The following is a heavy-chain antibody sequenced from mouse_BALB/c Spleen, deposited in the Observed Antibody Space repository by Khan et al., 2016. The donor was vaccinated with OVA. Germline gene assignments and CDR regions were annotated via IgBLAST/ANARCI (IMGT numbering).Heavy chain of an antibody. V-gene: IGHV1-7*01. D-gene: IGHD1-1*01. CDR2: INPSTGYT. CDR1: GYTFINYW. J-gene: IGHJ2*01. Sequence: QIQLVQSGAELAKPGASVKMSCKASGYTFINYWILWVKQRPGQGLEWIGYINPSTGYTEYNQNFKDKATLTADKSSSPAYMQLSSLTSEDSAVXYCARRGLRWDFDYWGQGTTRTVSS. CDR3: ARRGLRWDFDY.